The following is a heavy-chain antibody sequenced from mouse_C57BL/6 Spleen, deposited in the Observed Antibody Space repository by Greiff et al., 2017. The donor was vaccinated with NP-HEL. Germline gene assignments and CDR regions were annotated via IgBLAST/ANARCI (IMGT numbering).Heavy chain of an antibody. D-gene: IGHD2-3*01. J-gene: IGHJ2*01. V-gene: IGHV1-82*01. Sequence: QVQLKESGPELVKPGASVKISCKASGYAFSSSWMNWVKQRPGKGLEWIGRIYPGDGDTNYNGKFKGKATLTADKSSSTAYMQLSSLTSEDSAVYFCARGLLHEGGYWGQGTTLTVSS. CDR2: IYPGDGDT. CDR3: ARGLLHEGGY. CDR1: GYAFSSSW.